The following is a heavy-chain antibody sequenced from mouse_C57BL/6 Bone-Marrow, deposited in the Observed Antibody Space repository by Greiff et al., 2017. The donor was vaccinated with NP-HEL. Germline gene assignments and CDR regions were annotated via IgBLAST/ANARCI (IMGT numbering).Heavy chain of an antibody. J-gene: IGHJ1*03. Sequence: QVQLQQSDAELVKPGASVKISCKVSGYTFTDHTIHWMKQRPEQGLEWIGYIYPRDGSTKYNEKFKGKATLTADKSSSTAYMQLNSLTSEDSAVYFCARSGLHLITTVVATDWYFDVWGTGTTVTVSS. D-gene: IGHD1-1*01. CDR2: IYPRDGST. V-gene: IGHV1-78*01. CDR1: GYTFTDHT. CDR3: ARSGLHLITTVVATDWYFDV.